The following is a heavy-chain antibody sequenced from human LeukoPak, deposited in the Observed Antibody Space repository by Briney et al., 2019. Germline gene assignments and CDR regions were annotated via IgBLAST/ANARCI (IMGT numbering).Heavy chain of an antibody. V-gene: IGHV4-59*11. CDR2: IYHSGSI. CDR1: GGSINRHY. Sequence: SETLSLTCTVSGGSINRHYWSWIRQPPGKGLEWIGYIYHSGSINYNPSLKSRVTVSVDTSKNQFSLNLSSVTAADTAVYYCAREGSTLTYYYCSSTSCYRYFDLWGRGTLVTVSS. CDR3: AREGSTLTYYYCSSTSCYRYFDL. J-gene: IGHJ2*01. D-gene: IGHD2-2*01.